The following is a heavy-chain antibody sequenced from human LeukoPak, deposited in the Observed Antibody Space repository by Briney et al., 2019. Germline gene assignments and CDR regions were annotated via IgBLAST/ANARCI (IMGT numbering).Heavy chain of an antibody. CDR3: AKDSGSYYYFDY. D-gene: IGHD1-26*01. CDR2: ISGSGINT. V-gene: IGHV3-23*01. CDR1: GFTFSNYA. J-gene: IGHJ4*02. Sequence: GGSLRLSCAASGFTFSNYAMNWVRQAPGKGLEWVSSISGSGINTYYADSVKGRFTISRDNSKNTLYLQMNSLRAEDTAVYYCAKDSGSYYYFDYWGQGTLVTVSS.